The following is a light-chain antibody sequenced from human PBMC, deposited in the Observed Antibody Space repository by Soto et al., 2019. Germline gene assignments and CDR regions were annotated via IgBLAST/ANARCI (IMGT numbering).Light chain of an antibody. CDR1: QSISSKS. CDR3: QQYESSPPT. CDR2: GAS. Sequence: EVVLTQSPGTLSLSPGERATLSCRASQSISSKSLAWYQQKLGQAPRLIIYGASSKASDIPDRCSGSGSGTYFTLTISRLDPEYFALFYCQQYESSPPTFGQGTKLEVK. V-gene: IGKV3-20*01. J-gene: IGKJ2*01.